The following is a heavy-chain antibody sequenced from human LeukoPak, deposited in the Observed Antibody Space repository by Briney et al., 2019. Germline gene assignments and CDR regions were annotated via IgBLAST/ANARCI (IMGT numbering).Heavy chain of an antibody. CDR3: AKGAAAAGTWFDP. V-gene: IGHV3-48*01. CDR1: GFTFSSYS. J-gene: IGHJ5*02. D-gene: IGHD6-13*01. Sequence: GGSLRLSCAASGFTFSSYSMNWVRQAPGKGLEWVSYISSSSSTIYYADSVKGRFTISRDNSKNTLYLQMNSLRAEDTAVYYCAKGAAAAGTWFDPWGQGTLVTVSS. CDR2: ISSSSSTI.